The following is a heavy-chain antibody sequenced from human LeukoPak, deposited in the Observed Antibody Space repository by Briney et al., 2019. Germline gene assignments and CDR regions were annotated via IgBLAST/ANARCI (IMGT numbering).Heavy chain of an antibody. CDR2: ISGSGGST. V-gene: IGHV3-23*01. CDR1: GFTFSSYA. J-gene: IGHJ6*02. CDR3: AKDQGSGSYYYSYYGMDV. Sequence: GGSLRLSCAASGFTFSSYAMSWVRQAPGKGLEWVSAISGSGGSTYYADSVKGRFTISRDNSKNTLYLQMNSLRAEDTAVYYCAKDQGSGSYYYSYYGMDVWGQGTTVTISS. D-gene: IGHD3-10*01.